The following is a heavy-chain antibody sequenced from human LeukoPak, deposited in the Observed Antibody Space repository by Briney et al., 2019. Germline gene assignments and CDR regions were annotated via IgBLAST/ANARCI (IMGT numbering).Heavy chain of an antibody. CDR1: GYTFTGYY. Sequence: ASLKVSCKASGYTFTGYYMHWVRQAPGQXXXXMGWINPNSGGTNYAQKFQGRVTMTRDTSISTAYMELSRLKFDDTAVYYCARAEATWDWFDPWGQGTLVTVSS. D-gene: IGHD1-26*01. J-gene: IGHJ5*02. CDR3: ARAEATWDWFDP. V-gene: IGHV1-2*02. CDR2: INPNSGGT.